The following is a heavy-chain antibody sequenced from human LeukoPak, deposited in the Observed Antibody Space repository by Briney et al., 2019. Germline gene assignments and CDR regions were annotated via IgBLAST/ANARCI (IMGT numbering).Heavy chain of an antibody. CDR3: ARAQDYDSSGYVDAFDM. V-gene: IGHV3-33*01. J-gene: IGHJ3*02. Sequence: PGGSLRLSCAASGFTFSIYVMHWVRQAPGKGLEWVAVIWYDGSKKYYADSVKGRFTISRDNSKNTLYLQMNSLRVEDTAVYYCARAQDYDSSGYVDAFDMWGQGTMVTVSS. CDR2: IWYDGSKK. D-gene: IGHD3-22*01. CDR1: GFTFSIYV.